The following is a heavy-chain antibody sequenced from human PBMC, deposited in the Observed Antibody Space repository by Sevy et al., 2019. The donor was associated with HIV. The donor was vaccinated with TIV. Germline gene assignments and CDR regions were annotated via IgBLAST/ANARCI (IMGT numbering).Heavy chain of an antibody. D-gene: IGHD3-22*01. CDR3: ARGDDSSGYYVRVFDY. J-gene: IGHJ4*02. CDR1: GFTFSDYY. CDR2: ISSSGSTI. Sequence: GGSLRLSCAASGFTFSDYYMSWIRQAPGKGLEWVSYISSSGSTIYYADSVKGRFTISRDNAKNSLYLQMNSLRAEDTAVYYGARGDDSSGYYVRVFDYWGQGTLVTVSS. V-gene: IGHV3-11*01.